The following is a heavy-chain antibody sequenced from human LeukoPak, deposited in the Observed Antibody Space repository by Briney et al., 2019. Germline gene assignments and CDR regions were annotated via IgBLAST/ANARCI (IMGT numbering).Heavy chain of an antibody. V-gene: IGHV1-18*01. J-gene: IGHJ6*02. D-gene: IGHD1-26*01. CDR2: ISAYNGNT. Sequence: ASVTVSCKASGYTFTSYGISWVRQAPGQGLEWMGWISAYNGNTNYAQKLQGRVTMTTDTSTSTAYMELRSLRSDDTAVYYCARDFVGATTYYYYGMDVWGQGTTVTVSS. CDR3: ARDFVGATTYYYYGMDV. CDR1: GYTFTSYG.